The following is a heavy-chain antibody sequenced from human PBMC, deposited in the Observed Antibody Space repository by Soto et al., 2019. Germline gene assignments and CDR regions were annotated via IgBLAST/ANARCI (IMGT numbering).Heavy chain of an antibody. V-gene: IGHV3-53*01. CDR2: IYSGGST. CDR1: GSTVSSNY. Sequence: RGSLRLSCAASGSTVSSNYMSWVRQAPGKGLEWVSVIYSGGSTYYADSVKGRFTISRDNSKNTLYLQMNSLRAEDTAVYYCARGKAAPYYYGMDVWGQGTTVTVSS. J-gene: IGHJ6*02. D-gene: IGHD6-25*01. CDR3: ARGKAAPYYYGMDV.